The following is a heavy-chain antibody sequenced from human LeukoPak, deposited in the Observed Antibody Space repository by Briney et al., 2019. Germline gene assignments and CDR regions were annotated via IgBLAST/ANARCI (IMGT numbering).Heavy chain of an antibody. CDR1: GYTFTGYY. CDR3: ARDSVVVVPAAIPEYFQH. V-gene: IGHV1-2*02. Sequence: GASVKVSCKASGYTFTGYYMHWVRQAPGQGLELIGWINPNSGGTNYAQKFQGRVTMTRDTSISTAYMELSRLRSDDTAVYYCARDSVVVVPAAIPEYFQHWGQGTLVTVSS. J-gene: IGHJ1*01. CDR2: INPNSGGT. D-gene: IGHD2-2*01.